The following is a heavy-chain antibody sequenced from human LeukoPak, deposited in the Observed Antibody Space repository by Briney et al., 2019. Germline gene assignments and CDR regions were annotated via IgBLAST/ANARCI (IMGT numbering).Heavy chain of an antibody. D-gene: IGHD3-3*01. CDR1: GGSISSYY. J-gene: IGHJ6*03. CDR2: IYYSGST. Sequence: SETLSLTCTVSGGSISSYYWSWIRQPPGKGLEWIGYIYYSGSTSYNPSLKSRVTISADTSKNQFSLKLSSVTAADTAVYYCARHGHYDFWSGYQPDYYYYYMDVWGKGTTVTVSS. V-gene: IGHV4-59*08. CDR3: ARHGHYDFWSGYQPDYYYYYMDV.